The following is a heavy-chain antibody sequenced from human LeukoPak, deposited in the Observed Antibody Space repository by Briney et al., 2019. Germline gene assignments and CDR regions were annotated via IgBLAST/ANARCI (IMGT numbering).Heavy chain of an antibody. CDR3: AKDRGYSSGWYRDY. CDR2: IKQDGSEK. V-gene: IGHV3-7*01. CDR1: VFTLSSYW. D-gene: IGHD6-19*01. Sequence: GGSLRLSCAASVFTLSSYWLSWVRQPPGKGREGVANIKQDGSEKYYVDSAKGRFTISRDNDKNSLYHQINSVRADDTAVYYCAKDRGYSSGWYRDYWGQGTLVTVSS. J-gene: IGHJ4*02.